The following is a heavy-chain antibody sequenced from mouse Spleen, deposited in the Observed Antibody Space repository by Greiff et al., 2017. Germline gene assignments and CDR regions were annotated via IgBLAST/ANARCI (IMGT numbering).Heavy chain of an antibody. CDR3: ARGDRYDGVDY. Sequence: VQLQQPGAELVKPGASVKLSCKASGYTFTSYWMHWVKQRPGQGLEWIGEIDPSDSYTNYNQKFKGKATLTVDKSSSTAYMQLSSLTSEDSAVYYCARGDRYDGVDYWGQGTTLTVSS. CDR1: GYTFTSYW. CDR2: IDPSDSYT. V-gene: IGHV1-69*02. J-gene: IGHJ2*01. D-gene: IGHD2-14*01.